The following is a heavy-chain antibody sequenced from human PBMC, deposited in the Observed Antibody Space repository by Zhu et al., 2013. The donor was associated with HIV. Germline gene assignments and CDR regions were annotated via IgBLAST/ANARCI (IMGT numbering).Heavy chain of an antibody. CDR1: GGTFSSYA. V-gene: IGHV1-69*01. Sequence: QVQLVQSGAEVKKPGSSVKVSCKASGGTFSSYAISWVRQAPGQGLEWMGGIIPIFGTANYAQKFQGRVTITADESTSTAYMELSSLRSEDTAVYYCAREGPTAGYYGSGSYYNGMDVWGQGTTVTVSS. D-gene: IGHD3-10*01. J-gene: IGHJ6*02. CDR2: IIPIFGTA. CDR3: AREGPTAGYYGSGSYYNGMDV.